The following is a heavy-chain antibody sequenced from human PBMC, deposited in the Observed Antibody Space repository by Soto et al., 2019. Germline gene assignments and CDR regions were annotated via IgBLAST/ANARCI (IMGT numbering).Heavy chain of an antibody. CDR3: ASGITGTPGPFDY. D-gene: IGHD1-20*01. J-gene: IGHJ4*02. CDR2: IIPILGIA. Sequence: GASVKVSCKASGGTFSSYTISWVRQAPGQGLEWMGRIIPILGIANYAQKFQGRVTITADKPTSTAYMELSSLRSEDTAVYYCASGITGTPGPFDYWGQGTLVTVSS. V-gene: IGHV1-69*02. CDR1: GGTFSSYT.